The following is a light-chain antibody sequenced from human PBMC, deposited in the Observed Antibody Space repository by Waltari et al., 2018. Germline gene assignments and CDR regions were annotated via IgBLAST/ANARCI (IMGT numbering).Light chain of an antibody. Sequence: EIVLTQSPGTLSLSPGESAPLSCRASQSLSSTYLAWYQQKPGQAPRLLIYGASSRATGIPDRFSGSGSGTDFTLSISRLEPEDSAVYYCQQYGRSPYTFGQGTKLEIK. J-gene: IGKJ2*01. CDR2: GAS. CDR3: QQYGRSPYT. CDR1: QSLSSTY. V-gene: IGKV3-20*01.